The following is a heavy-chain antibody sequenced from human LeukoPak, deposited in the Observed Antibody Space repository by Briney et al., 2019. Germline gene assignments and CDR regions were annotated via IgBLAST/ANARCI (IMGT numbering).Heavy chain of an antibody. CDR1: GFTFSRYW. CDR2: TNQDESEK. V-gene: IGHV3-7*02. J-gene: IGHJ3*01. Sequence: GGSLRLFCAASGFTFSRYWMSWVRQAPGKGLERVANTNQDESEKYFVDSVKGRFTISRDNTKNSLYLQMNSMRAEDTAVYYCARGFRAFDFWAQGTVVTVSS. CDR3: ARGFRAFDF.